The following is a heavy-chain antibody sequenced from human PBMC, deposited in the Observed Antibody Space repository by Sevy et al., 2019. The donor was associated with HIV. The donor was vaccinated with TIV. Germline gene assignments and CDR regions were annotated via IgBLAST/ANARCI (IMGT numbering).Heavy chain of an antibody. Sequence: SETLSLTCTVSGGSISNYYWSWIRQPPGKGLEWIGYIYYSGSTNYNPSLKSRVTISVDTSKKQFSLRLISVTAADTAVYYCATYYDFWSGYFDYWGQGTLVTVSS. CDR2: IYYSGST. V-gene: IGHV4-59*08. D-gene: IGHD3-3*01. CDR1: GGSISNYY. CDR3: ATYYDFWSGYFDY. J-gene: IGHJ4*02.